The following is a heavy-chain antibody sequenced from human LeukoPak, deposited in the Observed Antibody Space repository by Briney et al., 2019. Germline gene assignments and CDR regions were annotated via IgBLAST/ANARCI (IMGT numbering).Heavy chain of an antibody. CDR2: IYYSGST. CDR1: GYSISSGYY. CDR3: ARCGGSCQT. D-gene: IGHD2-15*01. V-gene: IGHV4-38-2*02. J-gene: IGHJ5*02. Sequence: SETLSLTCTVSGYSISSGYYWGWIRQPPGKGLEWIGSIYYSGSTYYNPSLKSRVTISVDTSKNQFSLKLSSVTAADTAVYYCARCGGSCQTWGQGTLVTVSS.